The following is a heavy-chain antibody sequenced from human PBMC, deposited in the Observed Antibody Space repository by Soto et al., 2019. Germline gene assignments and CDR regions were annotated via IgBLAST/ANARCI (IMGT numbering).Heavy chain of an antibody. J-gene: IGHJ4*02. D-gene: IGHD4-17*01. CDR3: ARTAPLWVTTPRPFDY. CDR2: INPNSGGT. Sequence: ASVKVSCKASGYTFTGYYLHWVRQAPGQGLEWKGWINPNSGGTNYAQKFQGWVTMTRDTSISTAYMERSRLRSDDTAVYYCARTAPLWVTTPRPFDYWGQGTLVTVSS. V-gene: IGHV1-2*04. CDR1: GYTFTGYY.